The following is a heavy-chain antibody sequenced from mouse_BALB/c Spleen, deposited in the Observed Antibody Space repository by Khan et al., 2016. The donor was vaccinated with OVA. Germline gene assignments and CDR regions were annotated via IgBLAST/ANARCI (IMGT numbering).Heavy chain of an antibody. CDR2: IYPGDGDT. D-gene: IGHD2-1*01. Sequence: QVQLKQSGAELARPGASVKLSCKASGYSFTSYWLPWVKQRPGQGLEWIGAIYPGDGDTRYTQKFKGKATLTADNSSSTAYMQLSSLASEDSAIYYCARGRYGNWYFDVWGAGTTVTVSS. J-gene: IGHJ1*01. V-gene: IGHV1-87*01. CDR1: GYSFTSYW. CDR3: ARGRYGNWYFDV.